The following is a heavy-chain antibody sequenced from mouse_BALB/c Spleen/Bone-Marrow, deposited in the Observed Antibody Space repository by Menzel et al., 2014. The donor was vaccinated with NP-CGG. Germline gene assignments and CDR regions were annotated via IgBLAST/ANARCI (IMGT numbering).Heavy chain of an antibody. CDR1: GYTFSSYW. J-gene: IGHJ3*01. CDR3: AREDGNHVGLAY. CDR2: ILPGSGST. D-gene: IGHD2-1*01. V-gene: IGHV1-9*01. Sequence: QVQLQQSGAELMKPGASVKISCKATGYTFSSYWIEWVKQRPGHGLEWIGEILPGSGSTNYNEKFKGKATFTADTSSNTAYMQLSSLTSEDSAVYYCAREDGNHVGLAYWGQGTLVTVSA.